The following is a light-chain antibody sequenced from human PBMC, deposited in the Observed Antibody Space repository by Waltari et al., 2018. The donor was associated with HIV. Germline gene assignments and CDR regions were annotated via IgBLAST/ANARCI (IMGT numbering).Light chain of an antibody. CDR2: EVS. CDR1: SSDDGGYNY. Sequence: QSALTQPPSASGSPGQSVTISCTGTSSDDGGYNYVSWYQPHPGKAPKRMIYEVSKRPSGAPALFSGSKSGTTAYLTVSGLQAEDEADYYCSSYAGSNNLVFGGGTKLTVL. CDR3: SSYAGSNNLV. V-gene: IGLV2-8*01. J-gene: IGLJ3*02.